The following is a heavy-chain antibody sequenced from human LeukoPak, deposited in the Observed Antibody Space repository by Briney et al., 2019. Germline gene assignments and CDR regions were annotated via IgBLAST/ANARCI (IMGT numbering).Heavy chain of an antibody. CDR2: INSDGSST. D-gene: IGHD3-16*01. V-gene: IGHV3-74*01. J-gene: IGHJ4*02. Sequence: LTGGSLRLSCAASGFTFSSYWMHWVRQAPGKGLVWVSRINSDGSSTSYADSVKGRFTISRDNVKNTLYLQMNSMRAEDTAVYYCARVGPRRYYFDYWGQGTLVMVSS. CDR3: ARVGPRRYYFDY. CDR1: GFTFSSYW.